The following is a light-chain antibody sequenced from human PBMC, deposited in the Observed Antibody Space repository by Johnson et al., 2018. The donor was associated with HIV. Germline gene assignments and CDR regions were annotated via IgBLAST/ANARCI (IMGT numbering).Light chain of an antibody. CDR2: DNN. Sequence: QSVLTQPPSVSAAPGQKVTISCSGSSSNIGNNYVSWYQHLPGTAPKLLIYDNNKRPSGIPDRFSGSKSGTSATLGITGLQTGDEADYYCGTWDSSLRVGFFGTGTKVPFL. CDR3: GTWDSSLRVGF. J-gene: IGLJ1*01. CDR1: SSNIGNNY. V-gene: IGLV1-51*01.